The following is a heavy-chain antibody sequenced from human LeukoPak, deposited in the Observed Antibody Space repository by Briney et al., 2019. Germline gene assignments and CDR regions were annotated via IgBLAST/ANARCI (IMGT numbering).Heavy chain of an antibody. V-gene: IGHV3-21*01. CDR1: GFTFSSYS. CDR3: ARVTGLQLVQGLDY. J-gene: IGHJ4*02. Sequence: GGSLRLSCAASGFTFSSYSMNWVRQAPGKGLEWVASISSSASSICYADSLKGRFTISRDNAKNSLYLQMNSLRAEDTAVYYCARVTGLQLVQGLDYWGQGTLVTVSS. D-gene: IGHD6-13*01. CDR2: ISSSASSI.